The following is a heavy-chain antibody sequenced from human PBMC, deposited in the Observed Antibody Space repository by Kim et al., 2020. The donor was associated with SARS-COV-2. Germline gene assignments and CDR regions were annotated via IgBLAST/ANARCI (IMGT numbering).Heavy chain of an antibody. V-gene: IGHV3-21*01. CDR2: ISGSSSYI. D-gene: IGHD3-10*01. J-gene: IGHJ5*02. CDR1: GFTFSSHS. Sequence: GGSLRLSCAASGFTFSSHSMNWVRQAPGKGLEWVSSISGSSSYIYYADSVKGRFTISRDNPKNSLYLQMNSLRAEDTAVYYCATTPNEGGYYYASGNMGWFDPWGQGTLVTVSS. CDR3: ATTPNEGGYYYASGNMGWFDP.